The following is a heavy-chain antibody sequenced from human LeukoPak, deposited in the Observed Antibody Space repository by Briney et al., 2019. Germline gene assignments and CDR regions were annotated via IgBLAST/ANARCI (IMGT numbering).Heavy chain of an antibody. V-gene: IGHV1-69*05. CDR3: ARGWYNWNDGFDY. D-gene: IGHD1-1*01. Sequence: SVKVSCKASGGTFSSYAISWVRQAPGQGLEWMGGIIPIFGTANYAQKFQGRVTITTDESTSTAYVELRSLRSDDTAVYYCARGWYNWNDGFDYWGQGALVTVSS. J-gene: IGHJ4*02. CDR2: IIPIFGTA. CDR1: GGTFSSYA.